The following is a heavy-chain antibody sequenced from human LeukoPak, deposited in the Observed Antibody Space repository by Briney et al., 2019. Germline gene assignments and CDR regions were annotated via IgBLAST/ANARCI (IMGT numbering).Heavy chain of an antibody. V-gene: IGHV3-7*03. Sequence: GGSLRLSCAASGFTFSNYWMSWVRQAPGKGLERVANIKEDGSEKYYVDSVKGRFTISRDNAKNSLYLQMNSLRAEDTAVYYCASTIATRYFDYWGQGTLVTVSS. J-gene: IGHJ4*02. D-gene: IGHD6-6*01. CDR2: IKEDGSEK. CDR1: GFTFSNYW. CDR3: ASTIATRYFDY.